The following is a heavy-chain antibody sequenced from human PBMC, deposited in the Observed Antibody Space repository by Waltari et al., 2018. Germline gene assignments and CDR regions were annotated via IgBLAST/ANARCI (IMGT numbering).Heavy chain of an antibody. CDR2: MDTRGRR. Sequence: QVQLQDSGPGLVKPSETLSLTCTVSGGSIRSYYWSWIRQPAGKGREWIGGMDTRGRRNNNTAVKRRVTRSVDTYKNQFSLKLRSVTAADTAGYYCAVVGYGDLDYWGQGTLVTVSS. D-gene: IGHD4-17*01. J-gene: IGHJ4*02. CDR3: AVVGYGDLDY. V-gene: IGHV4-4*07. CDR1: GGSIRSYY.